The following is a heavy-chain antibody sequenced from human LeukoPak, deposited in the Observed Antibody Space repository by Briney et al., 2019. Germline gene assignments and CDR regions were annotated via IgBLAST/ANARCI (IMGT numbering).Heavy chain of an antibody. V-gene: IGHV3-30-3*01. CDR2: ISYDGSNK. J-gene: IGHJ4*02. Sequence: GGSLRLSCAASGFTFSSYAMHWVRQAPGKGLEWVAVISYDGSNKYYADSVKGRFTISRDNSKNTLYLQMNSLRAEDTALYYCASTDYWGQGTLVTVSS. CDR3: ASTDY. CDR1: GFTFSSYA.